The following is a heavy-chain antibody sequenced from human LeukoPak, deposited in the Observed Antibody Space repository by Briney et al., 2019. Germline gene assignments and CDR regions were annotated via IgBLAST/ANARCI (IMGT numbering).Heavy chain of an antibody. V-gene: IGHV4-34*01. D-gene: IGHD5-18*01. J-gene: IGHJ6*02. CDR2: INHSGST. CDR3: VSHPYSSYYYHMDV. Sequence: SETLSLTCAVYGGSFSGYYWSWIRQPPGKGLEWIGEINHSGSTNYNPSLKSRVTISVDTSKDQFSLKLSSVTAADTGVYYCVSHPYSSYYYHMDVWGRGTTVTVSS. CDR1: GGSFSGYY.